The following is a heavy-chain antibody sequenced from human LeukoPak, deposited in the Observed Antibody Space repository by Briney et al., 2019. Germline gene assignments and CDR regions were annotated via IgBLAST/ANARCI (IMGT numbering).Heavy chain of an antibody. D-gene: IGHD3-10*01. CDR3: ARDMAAEAFDY. Sequence: GGSLRLSCAASGFTFSSYGMHWVRQAPGKGLEWVAVIWYDGSNKYYADSVKGRFTISRDNSKNTLYLQMNSLRAEDTAVYYCARDMAAEAFDYWGPGTLVTVSS. V-gene: IGHV3-33*01. CDR2: IWYDGSNK. CDR1: GFTFSSYG. J-gene: IGHJ4*02.